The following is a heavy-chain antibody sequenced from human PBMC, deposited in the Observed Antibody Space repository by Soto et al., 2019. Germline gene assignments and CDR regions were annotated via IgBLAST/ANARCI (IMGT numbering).Heavy chain of an antibody. CDR1: GGSISSSSYY. CDR2: IYYSGST. Sequence: SETLSLTCTVSGGSISSSSYYWGWIRQPPGKGLEWIGSIYYSGSTYYNPSLKSRVTISVDTSKNQFSLKLSSVTAAATAVYSCAGHIVVVTATLSFDYWGQGTLVTVSS. J-gene: IGHJ4*02. D-gene: IGHD2-21*02. CDR3: AGHIVVVTATLSFDY. V-gene: IGHV4-39*07.